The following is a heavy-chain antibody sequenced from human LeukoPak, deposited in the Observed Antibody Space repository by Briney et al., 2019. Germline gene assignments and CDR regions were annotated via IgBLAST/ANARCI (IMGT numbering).Heavy chain of an antibody. D-gene: IGHD6-13*01. CDR2: ISGSGGST. CDR1: GFTFSSYA. Sequence: GGSLRLSCAASGFTFSSYAMSWVRQAPGQGLEWVSAISGSGGSTYYADYVKGRFTISRDNYKHTLYLQMNSLRAEDTAVYYCAKEITAVGTRGLDYWGQGTLVTVSS. V-gene: IGHV3-23*01. CDR3: AKEITAVGTRGLDY. J-gene: IGHJ4*02.